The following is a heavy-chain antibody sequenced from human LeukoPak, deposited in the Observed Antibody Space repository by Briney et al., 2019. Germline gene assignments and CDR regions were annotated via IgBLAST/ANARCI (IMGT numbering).Heavy chain of an antibody. CDR3: ARQFSRYSGYVDY. D-gene: IGHD5-12*01. J-gene: IGHJ4*02. V-gene: IGHV4-34*01. Sequence: SETLSLTCAVYGGSFSGYYWSWIRQPPGKGLEWIGEINHSGSTNYNPSLKSRVAISVDTSKNQFSLKLSSVTAADTAVYYCARQFSRYSGYVDYWGQGTLVTASS. CDR1: GGSFSGYY. CDR2: INHSGST.